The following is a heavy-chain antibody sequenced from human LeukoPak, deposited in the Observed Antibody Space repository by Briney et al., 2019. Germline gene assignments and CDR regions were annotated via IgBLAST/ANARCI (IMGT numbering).Heavy chain of an antibody. V-gene: IGHV4-39*01. J-gene: IGHJ6*02. Sequence: SIYYSGSTYYNPSLKSRVTISVDTSKNQFSLKLSSVTAADTAVYYCAIQTPALRYYGMDVWGQGTTVTVSS. D-gene: IGHD2-2*01. CDR3: AIQTPALRYYGMDV. CDR2: IYYSGST.